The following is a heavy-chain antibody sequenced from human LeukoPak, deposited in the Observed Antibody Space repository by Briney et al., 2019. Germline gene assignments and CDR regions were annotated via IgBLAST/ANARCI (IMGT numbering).Heavy chain of an antibody. CDR2: IYYSGST. D-gene: IGHD6-13*01. CDR1: GCSISSYN. V-gene: IGHV4-59*12. Sequence: SETLSLTCTVSGCSISSYNWSWIRQPPGKGLEWIAYIYYSGSTNYNPSLKRRVTISVDTYKNHSPLKLSTVTAPDTAVYYCARVGNSSSWYAPYYYYYYMDVWGKGTTVTVSS. CDR3: ARVGNSSSWYAPYYYYYYMDV. J-gene: IGHJ6*03.